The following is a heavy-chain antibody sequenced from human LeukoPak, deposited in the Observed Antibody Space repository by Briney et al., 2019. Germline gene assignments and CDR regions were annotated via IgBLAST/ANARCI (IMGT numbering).Heavy chain of an antibody. J-gene: IGHJ6*02. CDR3: ARGHYGMDV. Sequence: GGSLRLSCIATGFTSSSNAMTWVRQAPGEGLEWVANIKEDGSEKYYADSVEGRFTVSRDYSKNSLSLQMYSLRAEDTAVYYCARGHYGMDVWGQGTTVIVSS. CDR2: IKEDGSEK. V-gene: IGHV3-7*01. CDR1: GFTSSSNA.